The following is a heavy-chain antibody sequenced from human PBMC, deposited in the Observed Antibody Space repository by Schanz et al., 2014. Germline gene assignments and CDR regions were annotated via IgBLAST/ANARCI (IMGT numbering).Heavy chain of an antibody. Sequence: QVQLVESGGGVVQPGRSLRLSCAASGFTFSRYGMHWVRQAPGKGLEWVALISYDGSSKNHADSVQGRFTISRDNSKNALYLQMDSLRAEDTAVYYCARGIITMVRGGDVGAFDTWGQGTMVTVSS. V-gene: IGHV3-33*01. CDR3: ARGIITMVRGGDVGAFDT. J-gene: IGHJ3*02. D-gene: IGHD3-10*01. CDR1: GFTFSRYG. CDR2: ISYDGSSK.